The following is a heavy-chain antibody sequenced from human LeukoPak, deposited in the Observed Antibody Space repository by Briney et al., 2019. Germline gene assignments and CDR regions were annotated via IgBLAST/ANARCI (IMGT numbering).Heavy chain of an antibody. CDR3: ARRAGDYSHPYDY. J-gene: IGHJ4*02. D-gene: IGHD3-22*01. Sequence: GGSLRLSCAASGFTFDDYTMYWIRQAPGKGLEWVSAINWDGASRTYADSVKGRFSISRDNSKNTLYLQMNSLRAEDTAVYYCARRAGDYSHPYDYWGQGILVTVSS. V-gene: IGHV3-20*04. CDR1: GFTFDDYT. CDR2: INWDGASR.